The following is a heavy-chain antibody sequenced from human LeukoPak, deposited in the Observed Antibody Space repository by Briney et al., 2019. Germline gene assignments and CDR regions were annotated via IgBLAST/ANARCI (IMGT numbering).Heavy chain of an antibody. V-gene: IGHV3-15*07. D-gene: IGHD2-21*01. J-gene: IGHJ4*02. CDR3: ITPLPYSAQ. CDR2: IKPKTEGETT. Sequence: GGSLRLSCAASGFTFSNAYMNWVRQAPGKGLEWVGRIKPKTEGETTEYAAPVKDRFSISRDDSKSMMYLQMNSLKTEDTAVYYCITPLPYSAQGGQGTLVTVSS. CDR1: GFTFSNAY.